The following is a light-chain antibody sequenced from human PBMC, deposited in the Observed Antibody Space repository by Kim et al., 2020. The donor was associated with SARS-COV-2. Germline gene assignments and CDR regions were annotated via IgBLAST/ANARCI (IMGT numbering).Light chain of an antibody. V-gene: IGKV3-15*01. Sequence: GEGATLSCRASQSVSTNLAWYQHKPGQAPRLLISGASTRAPGIPARFSGSGSETEFTLSISSLQSEDFAVYYCQQYSDWPQFGQGTKLEI. CDR2: GAS. J-gene: IGKJ2*01. CDR3: QQYSDWPQ. CDR1: QSVSTN.